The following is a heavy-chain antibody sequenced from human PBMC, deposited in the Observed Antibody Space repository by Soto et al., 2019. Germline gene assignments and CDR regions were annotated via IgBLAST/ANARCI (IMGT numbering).Heavy chain of an antibody. CDR1: GYTFTGYY. D-gene: IGHD1-26*01. V-gene: IGHV1-2*02. CDR3: ARDLPIVGTTTWDY. J-gene: IGHJ4*02. CDR2: INPNNGGT. Sequence: QVQLVQSGAEVKKSGASVMVSCKASGYTFTGYYIHWVRHTPGQGLEWMGWINPNNGGTNYVQKFQGRVTMTRDTCISTAYMELRRLTSDDTAVYYCARDLPIVGTTTWDYWGQGTLVTVSS.